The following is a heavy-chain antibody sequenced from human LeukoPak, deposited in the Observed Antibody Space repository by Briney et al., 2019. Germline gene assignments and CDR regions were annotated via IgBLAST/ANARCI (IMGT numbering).Heavy chain of an antibody. CDR1: GVTFRRYA. CDR2: IAYDGSKK. D-gene: IGHD5-12*01. V-gene: IGHV3-30-3*01. CDR3: ARDDSDVGIVATISREGDYFDY. J-gene: IGHJ4*02. Sequence: GGSLRLSCAASGVTFRRYAMHWVRQAPGKGLEWVAVIAYDGSKKYYADSVKGRFTISRDNSKYTLYLQMNGLRAEDTAVYYCARDDSDVGIVATISREGDYFDYWGQGTLVTVSS.